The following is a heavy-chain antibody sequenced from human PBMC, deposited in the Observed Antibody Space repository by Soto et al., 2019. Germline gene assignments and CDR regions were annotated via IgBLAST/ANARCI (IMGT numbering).Heavy chain of an antibody. D-gene: IGHD3-10*01. CDR2: ISYDGSNK. CDR3: ARLWFGAFDI. Sequence: PGGSLRLSCAASGFTFSSYAMHWVRQAPGKGLEWVAVISYDGSNKYYADSVKGRFTISRDNSKNTLYLQMNSLRAEDTAVYYCARLWFGAFDIWGQGTMVTVSS. V-gene: IGHV3-30-3*01. J-gene: IGHJ3*02. CDR1: GFTFSSYA.